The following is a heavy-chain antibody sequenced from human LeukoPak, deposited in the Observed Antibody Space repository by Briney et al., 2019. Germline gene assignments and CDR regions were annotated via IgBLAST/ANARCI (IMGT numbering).Heavy chain of an antibody. Sequence: GGSLRLPCAASGFTFTNYVMSWVRQAPGTGLEWVSGISGSGGGTYYADSVKGRFTISRDNSKNTLYLQMNSLRAEDTAVYYCATSGGSPLRHFDYWGQGTLVTVSS. V-gene: IGHV3-23*01. CDR2: ISGSGGGT. J-gene: IGHJ4*02. D-gene: IGHD2-15*01. CDR1: GFTFTNYV. CDR3: ATSGGSPLRHFDY.